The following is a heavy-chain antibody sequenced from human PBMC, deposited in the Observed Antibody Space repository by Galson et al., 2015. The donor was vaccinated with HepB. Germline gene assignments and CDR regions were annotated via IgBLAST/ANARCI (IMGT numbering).Heavy chain of an antibody. CDR3: ARDLVLGGYCSTTICSPFDN. CDR1: GFTFSTYT. CDR2: ISGSSTYI. Sequence: SLRLSCAASGFTFSTYTMNWVRQAPGKGLEWVSSISGSSTYIYYADAVKGRFTISRDNAKNSLYLQMNSLRAEDTAVYYCARDLVLGGYCSTTICSPFDNWGQGTLVTVSS. D-gene: IGHD2-2*01. V-gene: IGHV3-21*06. J-gene: IGHJ4*02.